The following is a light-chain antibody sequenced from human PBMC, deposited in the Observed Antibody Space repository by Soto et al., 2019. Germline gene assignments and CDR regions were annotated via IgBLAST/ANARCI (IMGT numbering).Light chain of an antibody. Sequence: DIQMTQSPSSLSASVGDRVTITCRASQSISSYLNWYQQKPGKATKLLIYAASSLQSGVPSRFSGSGSGTDFTLTISSLQPEDFATYYCQQSYSTQWTVGQGTKVEIK. CDR3: QQSYSTQWT. J-gene: IGKJ1*01. CDR2: AAS. CDR1: QSISSY. V-gene: IGKV1-39*01.